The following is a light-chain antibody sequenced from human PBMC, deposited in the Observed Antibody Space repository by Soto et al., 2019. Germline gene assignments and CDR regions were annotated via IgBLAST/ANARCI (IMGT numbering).Light chain of an antibody. V-gene: IGLV1-44*01. Sequence: QSVLTQPPSASGTPGPRVTISCSGSSANVGSNPVNWYQQFPGTAPKLLIYSNDQRPSGVPDRFSGSKSGTSASLAIRGLQSEDEAEYYCAAWDDSLNGVVFGGGTKVTVL. CDR1: SANVGSNP. J-gene: IGLJ2*01. CDR3: AAWDDSLNGVV. CDR2: SND.